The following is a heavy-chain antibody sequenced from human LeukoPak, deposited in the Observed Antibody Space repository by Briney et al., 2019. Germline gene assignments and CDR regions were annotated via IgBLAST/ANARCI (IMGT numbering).Heavy chain of an antibody. CDR1: GGSISSYY. CDR3: ARRHYGDYVGFDY. D-gene: IGHD4-17*01. Sequence: SETLSLTCTVSGGSISSYYWSWIRQPPGKGLEWIGYIYYSGRTNYNPSLKSRVTISVDTSMNQFSLKLSSVTAADTAVYYCARRHYGDYVGFDYWGQGTLVTVSS. CDR2: IYYSGRT. V-gene: IGHV4-59*08. J-gene: IGHJ4*02.